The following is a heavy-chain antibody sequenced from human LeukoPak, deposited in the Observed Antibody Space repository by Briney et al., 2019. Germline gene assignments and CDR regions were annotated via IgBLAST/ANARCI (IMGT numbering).Heavy chain of an antibody. CDR2: IYYSGST. Sequence: SETLSPTCTVSGGSISSYYWSWIRQPPGKGLEWIGYIYYSGSTNYNPSLKSRVTISVDTSKNQFSLKLSSVTAADTAVYYCARDFSGSGHFDYWGQGTLVTVSS. D-gene: IGHD2-15*01. V-gene: IGHV4-59*01. CDR3: ARDFSGSGHFDY. CDR1: GGSISSYY. J-gene: IGHJ4*02.